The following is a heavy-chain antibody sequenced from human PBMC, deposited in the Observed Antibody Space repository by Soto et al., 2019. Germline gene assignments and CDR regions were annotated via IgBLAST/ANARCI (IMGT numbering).Heavy chain of an antibody. CDR1: GFTSSSYA. CDR2: ISYDGSNK. D-gene: IGHD6-13*01. V-gene: IGHV3-30-3*01. Sequence: QSGGSLRLSCAASGFTSSSYAMHWVRQAPGKGLEWVAVISYDGSNKYYADSVKGRFTISRDNSKNTLYLQMNSLRAEDTAVYYCARDHGYSTSWYYFDYWGQGTLVTVSS. J-gene: IGHJ4*02. CDR3: ARDHGYSTSWYYFDY.